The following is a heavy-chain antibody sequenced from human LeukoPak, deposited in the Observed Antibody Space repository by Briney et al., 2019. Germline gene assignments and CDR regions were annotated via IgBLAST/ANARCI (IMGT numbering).Heavy chain of an antibody. J-gene: IGHJ4*02. CDR3: AKERVGNSGWETFDY. CDR1: GLTFSSYG. CDR2: IRYDGSNK. D-gene: IGHD6-19*01. V-gene: IGHV3-30*02. Sequence: GGSLRLSCAASGLTFSSYGMHWVRQAPGKGLEWVAFIRYDGSNKYYADSVKGRFTISRDNSKNTLYLQMNSLRAEDTAVYYCAKERVGNSGWETFDYWGQGTLVTVSS.